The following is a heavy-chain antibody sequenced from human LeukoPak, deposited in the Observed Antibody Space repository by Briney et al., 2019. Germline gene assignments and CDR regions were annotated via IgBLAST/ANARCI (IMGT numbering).Heavy chain of an antibody. V-gene: IGHV3-11*01. J-gene: IGHJ4*02. CDR2: ISSSGSTI. D-gene: IGHD2-2*01. Sequence: GGSLRLSCAASGFTFSDYYMSWIRQAPGKGLEWVSYISSSGSTIYYADSVKGRFTISRDNAKNSLYLQMNSLRAEDTAVYYCAREGPYCSSTSCRVCFDYWGQGTLVTVSS. CDR3: AREGPYCSSTSCRVCFDY. CDR1: GFTFSDYY.